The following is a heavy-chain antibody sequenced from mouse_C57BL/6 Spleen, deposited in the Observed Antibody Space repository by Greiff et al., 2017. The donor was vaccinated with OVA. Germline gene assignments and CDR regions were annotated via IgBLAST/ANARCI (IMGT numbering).Heavy chain of an antibody. CDR1: GYAFSSSW. Sequence: VQLQQSGPELVKPGASVKLSCKASGYAFSSSWMNWVKQRPGQGLEWIGTIYPGDGDTNYNGKFKGKATLTADKSSSTAYMQLSRLTSEDSAIYFCARSSYCFSPCYFDFWGPGTTVTVSS. J-gene: IGHJ2*01. D-gene: IGHD2-10*01. CDR2: IYPGDGDT. CDR3: ARSSYCFSPCYFDF. V-gene: IGHV1-82*01.